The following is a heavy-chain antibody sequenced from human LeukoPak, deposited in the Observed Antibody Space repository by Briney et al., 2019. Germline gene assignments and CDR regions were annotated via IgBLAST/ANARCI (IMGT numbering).Heavy chain of an antibody. J-gene: IGHJ3*02. D-gene: IGHD3-16*01. CDR3: ALVTTFGPAGAFDI. V-gene: IGHV1-69*13. Sequence: GASVKVSCKASGYTFTSYGISWVRQAPGQGLEWMGGIIPIFGTANYAQKFQGRLTITADESTSTAYMELSSLRSEDTAVYYCALVTTFGPAGAFDIWGQGTMVTVSS. CDR1: GYTFTSYG. CDR2: IIPIFGTA.